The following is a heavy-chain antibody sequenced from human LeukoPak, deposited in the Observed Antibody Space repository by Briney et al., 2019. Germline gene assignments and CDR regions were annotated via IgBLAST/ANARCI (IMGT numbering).Heavy chain of an antibody. CDR3: ARGPSIVKSWFDP. J-gene: IGHJ5*02. V-gene: IGHV3-20*04. CDR1: GFIFSSYT. Sequence: PGGSLRLSCAASGFIFSSYTMNWVRQAPGKGLEWVSGINWNGGSTGYADSVKGRFTISRDNAKNSLYLQMNSLRAEDTALYYCARGPSIVKSWFDPWGQGTLVTVSS. D-gene: IGHD1-26*01. CDR2: INWNGGST.